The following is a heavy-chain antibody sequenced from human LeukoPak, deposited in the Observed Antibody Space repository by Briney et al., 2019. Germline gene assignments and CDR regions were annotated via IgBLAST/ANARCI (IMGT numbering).Heavy chain of an antibody. CDR2: IYYSGST. Sequence: SETLSLTCTVSGVSISSYYWNWIQQPPGKGLEWIGYIYYSGSTNYNPPLKSRVTISVDTSKNQFSLKLSSVTAADTAVYYCARDVGATPGYFDYWGQGTLVTVSS. J-gene: IGHJ4*02. D-gene: IGHD1-26*01. CDR1: GVSISSYY. CDR3: ARDVGATPGYFDY. V-gene: IGHV4-59*01.